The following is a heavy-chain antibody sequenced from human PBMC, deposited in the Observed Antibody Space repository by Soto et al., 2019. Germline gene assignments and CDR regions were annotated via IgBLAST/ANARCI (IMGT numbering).Heavy chain of an antibody. CDR2: IHYSGTT. Sequence: SETLSLTCTVSGGSMRNYFWTWIRQPPGKGLEWIGYIHYSGTTSFFPSYNPSLRSRVTISEGTSKNQFSLKLLSVTTADTAVYFCAAGEASSRNLAPYYLDFWGQGTLVTVSS. V-gene: IGHV4-59*01. CDR1: GGSMRNYF. D-gene: IGHD6-13*01. CDR3: AAGEASSRNLAPYYLDF. J-gene: IGHJ4*02.